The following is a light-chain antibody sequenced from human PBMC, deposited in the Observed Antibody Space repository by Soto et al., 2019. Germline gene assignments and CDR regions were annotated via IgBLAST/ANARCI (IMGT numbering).Light chain of an antibody. CDR3: QEYYSGPDT. J-gene: IGKJ4*01. CDR2: WAS. Sequence: DIVMTQSPDSLAVSLGERATINCKSSQSVLYSSDNKDQLAWYQQKPGQPPKLPIYWASTRESGVPDRCSGRGAGTEDALTISSLQAEEVAVEDGQEYYSGPDTFGGGTKVEIK. V-gene: IGKV4-1*01. CDR1: QSVLYSSDNKDQ.